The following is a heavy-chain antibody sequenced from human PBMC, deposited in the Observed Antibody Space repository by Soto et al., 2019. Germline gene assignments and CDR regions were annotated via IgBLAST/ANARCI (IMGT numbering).Heavy chain of an antibody. CDR3: ARKNGVLDAFDI. CDR1: GYSIRSSNW. D-gene: IGHD4-17*01. J-gene: IGHJ3*02. Sequence: QVQLQKSGPGLVKPSDTLSHTCAVSGYSIRSSNWWGWIRQPPGKGLEWIGYIYYSGRTYYNPSLKSRVTMSVDTSKNQFSLKLSSVTAVDTAVYYCARKNGVLDAFDIWGQGTMVTVSS. V-gene: IGHV4-28*01. CDR2: IYYSGRT.